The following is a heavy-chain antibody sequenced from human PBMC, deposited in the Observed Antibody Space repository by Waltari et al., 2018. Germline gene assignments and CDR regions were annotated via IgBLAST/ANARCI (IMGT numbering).Heavy chain of an antibody. CDR1: GFTFSSYA. Sequence: EVQLVESGGGLVQPGGSLRLSCAASGFTFSSYAMSWVRQAPGKGLEWVSAISGSGGSTYYADSVKGRFTISRDNSKNTLYLQMNSLRAEDTAVYYCAKEQIVVVPAAGKSNWFDPWGQGTLVTVSS. CDR2: ISGSGGST. D-gene: IGHD2-2*01. V-gene: IGHV3-23*04. CDR3: AKEQIVVVPAAGKSNWFDP. J-gene: IGHJ5*02.